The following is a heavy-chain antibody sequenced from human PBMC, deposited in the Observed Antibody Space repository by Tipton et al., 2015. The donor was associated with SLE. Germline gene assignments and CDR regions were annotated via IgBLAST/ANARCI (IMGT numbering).Heavy chain of an antibody. V-gene: IGHV3-15*01. CDR3: STDPLHWSGGSCFGPFDI. CDR1: GFTFTNAW. Sequence: LTCAASGFTFTNAWMSWVRQAPGKGLEWVGRIKSKTGGGTTDYAAPVKGRFTISRDDSKNMLFLQMNSLKTEDTALYFCSTDPLHWSGGSCFGPFDIWGQGTKVTVSS. CDR2: IKSKTGGGTT. D-gene: IGHD2-15*01. J-gene: IGHJ3*02.